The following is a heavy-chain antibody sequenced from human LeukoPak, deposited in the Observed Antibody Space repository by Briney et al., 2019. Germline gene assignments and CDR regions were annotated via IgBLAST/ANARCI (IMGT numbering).Heavy chain of an antibody. D-gene: IGHD2-2*02. CDR3: TRSLRGSYTTSGSHTLSYYHYQMDV. Sequence: GGSLRLSCAASGFTFTIYAIHWVRQAPGKGLEWVGMISYDGSDKNYADSMKGRFTISRDTSKNTVFLQMSSLSAEDTAVYYCTRSLRGSYTTSGSHTLSYYHYQMDVWGTGTTVTVSS. J-gene: IGHJ6*03. CDR2: ISYDGSDK. CDR1: GFTFTIYA. V-gene: IGHV3-30*15.